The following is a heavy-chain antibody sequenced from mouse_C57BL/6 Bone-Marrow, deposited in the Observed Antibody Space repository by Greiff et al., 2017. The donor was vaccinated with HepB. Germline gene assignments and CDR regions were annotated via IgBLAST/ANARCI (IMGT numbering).Heavy chain of an antibody. CDR2: INPSNGGT. CDR1: GYAFTSYW. V-gene: IGHV1-53*01. Sequence: QVHVKQPGTELVKPGASVKLSCKASGYAFTSYWMHWVKQRPGQGLEWIGNINPSNGGTNYNEKFKSKATLTVDKSSSTAYMQLSSLTSEDSAVYYCARDSSGYELGSYFDYWGQGTTLTVSS. CDR3: ARDSSGYELGSYFDY. J-gene: IGHJ2*01. D-gene: IGHD3-2*02.